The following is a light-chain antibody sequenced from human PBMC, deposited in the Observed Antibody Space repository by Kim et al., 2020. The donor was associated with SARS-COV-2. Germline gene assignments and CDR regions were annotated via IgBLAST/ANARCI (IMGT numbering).Light chain of an antibody. J-gene: IGLJ1*01. V-gene: IGLV4-69*01. Sequence: ASVTLTCNLRSAYDTSAIAWHQQQPQKGPRFLMKLNSDGSHTKGDGIPDRFSGSSSGAERYLTISGLQSEDEADYYCQTWATGIHVFGSGTKVTVL. CDR2: LNSDGSH. CDR1: SAYDTSA. CDR3: QTWATGIHV.